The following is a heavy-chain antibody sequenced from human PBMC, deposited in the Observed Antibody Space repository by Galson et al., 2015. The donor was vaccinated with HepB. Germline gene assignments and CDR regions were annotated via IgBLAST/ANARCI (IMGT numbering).Heavy chain of an antibody. CDR3: TRGSPFGGY. J-gene: IGHJ4*02. D-gene: IGHD3-10*01. CDR2: INPDGTYK. Sequence: SLRLSCAASGFTFSDSWMDWVRQTPGKGLEWVANINPDGTYKHYVDSLKGRFTVSRDNAKNSLYLQMNSLTAEDTALYYCTRGSPFGGYWGQGTLVTVSS. V-gene: IGHV3-7*03. CDR1: GFTFSDSW.